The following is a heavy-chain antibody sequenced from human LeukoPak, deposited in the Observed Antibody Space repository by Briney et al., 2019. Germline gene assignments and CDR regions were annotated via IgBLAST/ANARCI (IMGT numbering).Heavy chain of an antibody. CDR3: ADPDSG. CDR2: ITPDGSQK. D-gene: IGHD6-19*01. J-gene: IGHJ4*02. Sequence: GGSLRLSCAASGFTFSSYWMSWVRQAPGKGLEWVANITPDGSQKFYVDSVRGRFTISRDNGKNSLYLQMNSLRAEDTAVYYCADPDSGWGQGTLVTVST. CDR1: GFTFSSYW. V-gene: IGHV3-7*01.